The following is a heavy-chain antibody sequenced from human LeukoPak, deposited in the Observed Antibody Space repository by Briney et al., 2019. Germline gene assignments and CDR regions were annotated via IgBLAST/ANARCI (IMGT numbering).Heavy chain of an antibody. CDR3: TRPGVVRGVIMVTDDY. J-gene: IGHJ4*02. CDR1: GFTFSGSA. Sequence: GGSLKLSCAASGFTFSGSAMHWVRQASGKGLEWVGRIRSKANSYATAYAASVKGRFTISRDDSKNTAYLQMNSLKTEDTAVYYCTRPGVVRGVIMVTDDYWGRGTLVTVSS. D-gene: IGHD3-10*01. CDR2: IRSKANSYAT. V-gene: IGHV3-73*01.